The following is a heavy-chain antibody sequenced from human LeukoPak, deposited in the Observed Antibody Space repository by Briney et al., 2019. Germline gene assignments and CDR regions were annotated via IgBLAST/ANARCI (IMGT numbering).Heavy chain of an antibody. J-gene: IGHJ4*02. V-gene: IGHV3-74*01. CDR2: INSDGSST. D-gene: IGHD3-22*01. Sequence: GGSLRLSCAASGFSFKDYNMHWVRQAPGKGLVWVSRINSDGSSTSYADSVKGRFTISRDNAKNTVYLQMNSLRAEDTAVYYCARSLGSSGYQDYWGQGTLVTVSS. CDR3: ARSLGSSGYQDY. CDR1: GFSFKDYN.